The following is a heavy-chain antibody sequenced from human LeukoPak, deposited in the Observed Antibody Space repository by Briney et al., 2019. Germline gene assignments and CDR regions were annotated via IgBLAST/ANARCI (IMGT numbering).Heavy chain of an antibody. CDR2: VSGSGGST. Sequence: PGGSLRLFCGASGFTFSSYAMNWVRQAPGKGLEWVSGVSGSGGSTYYADSVKGRFTISRDNSKNTLYLQMFSLRAEDTAVYYCAKDLSRGTSWAVDYWGQGTLVTVSS. CDR3: AKDLSRGTSWAVDY. J-gene: IGHJ4*02. V-gene: IGHV3-23*01. D-gene: IGHD6-13*01. CDR1: GFTFSSYA.